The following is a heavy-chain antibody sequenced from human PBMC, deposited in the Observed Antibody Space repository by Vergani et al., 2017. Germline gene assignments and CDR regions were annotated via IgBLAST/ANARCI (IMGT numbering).Heavy chain of an antibody. CDR2: INSAGDST. D-gene: IGHD2-2*02. Sequence: DVHLAESGGGFFQPGGSLGLSCTASGFTFSNYWMQWVRQAPGKGLMWVSRINSAGDSTSYADSVKGRFTISRDNAKNTLYLQMDSLRAEDTAVYYCARDTPYCSSTXCYSDYYYYYYMDVWGKGTTVTASS. J-gene: IGHJ6*03. V-gene: IGHV3-74*01. CDR3: ARDTPYCSSTXCYSDYYYYYYMDV. CDR1: GFTFSNYW.